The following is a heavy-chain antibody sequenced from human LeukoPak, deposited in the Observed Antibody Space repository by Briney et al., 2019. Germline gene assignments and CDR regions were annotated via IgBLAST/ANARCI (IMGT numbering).Heavy chain of an antibody. V-gene: IGHV3-48*01. D-gene: IGHD4-11*01. CDR2: ISSTSSTI. CDR3: ARAHPGDYSDFRFDY. CDR1: GFTFSSFS. Sequence: PGGSLRLSCAASGFTFSSFSMDWVRQAPGKGLEWVSYISSTSSTIYYADSVKGRFTISRDNAKNSLYLQMNSLRAEDTAVYYCARAHPGDYSDFRFDYWGQGTLVTVSS. J-gene: IGHJ4*02.